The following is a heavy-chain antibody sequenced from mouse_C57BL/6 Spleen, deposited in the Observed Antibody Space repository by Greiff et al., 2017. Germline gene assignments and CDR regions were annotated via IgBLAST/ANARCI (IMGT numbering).Heavy chain of an antibody. CDR3: AREVGPSWFAY. D-gene: IGHD1-3*01. J-gene: IGHJ3*01. CDR1: GYAFSSYW. V-gene: IGHV1-80*01. CDR2: IYPGDGDT. Sequence: VHLVESGAELVKPGASVKISCKASGYAFSSYWMNWVKQRPGKGLEWIGQIYPGDGDTNYNGKFKGKATLTADKSSSTAYMQLSSLTSEDSAVYFCAREVGPSWFAYWGQGTLVTVSA.